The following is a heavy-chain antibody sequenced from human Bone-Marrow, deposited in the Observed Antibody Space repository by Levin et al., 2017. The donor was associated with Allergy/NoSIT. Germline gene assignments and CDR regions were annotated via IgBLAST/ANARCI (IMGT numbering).Heavy chain of an antibody. J-gene: IGHJ4*02. CDR3: ARDPARGYYDSSGYSGDH. V-gene: IGHV3-48*02. CDR2: ITSSGDST. CDR1: GFTFRHYT. D-gene: IGHD3-22*01. Sequence: GGSLRLSCAASGFTFRHYTMNWVRQAPGKGLEWVSCITSSGDSTYYADSVKGRFTISRDNAKNSLYLQLDRLRDEDTAMYYCARDPARGYYDSSGYSGDHWGQGTLVTVSS.